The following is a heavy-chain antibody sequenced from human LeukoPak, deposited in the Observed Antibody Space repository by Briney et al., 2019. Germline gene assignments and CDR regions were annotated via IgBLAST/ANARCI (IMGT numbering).Heavy chain of an antibody. J-gene: IGHJ4*02. CDR1: GYSFTSYW. D-gene: IGHD3-16*02. CDR3: ARSEELSLYYFDY. CDR2: IYPGDSDT. V-gene: IGHV5-51*01. Sequence: GESLKISCKGSGYSFTSYWNGWVRQMPGKGLEWMGIIYPGDSDTRYSPSFQGQVTISADKSISTAYLQWSSLKASDTAMYYCARSEELSLYYFDYWGQGTLVTVSS.